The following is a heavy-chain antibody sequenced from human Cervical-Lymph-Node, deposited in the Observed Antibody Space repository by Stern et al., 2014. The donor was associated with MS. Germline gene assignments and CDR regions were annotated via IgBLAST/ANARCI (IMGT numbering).Heavy chain of an antibody. Sequence: QVQLVESGGGVVQPGRSLRLSCAASGFSFSRYAMHWVRQAPGKGLEWVALIWYDGSNPYYADYVTGRFTISRDNFKNTLYLQMNSLRAEDTAVYYCASAYSSSHYYFDYWGQGTLVTVSS. CDR1: GFSFSRYA. CDR3: ASAYSSSHYYFDY. J-gene: IGHJ4*02. CDR2: IWYDGSNP. D-gene: IGHD6-13*01. V-gene: IGHV3-33*01.